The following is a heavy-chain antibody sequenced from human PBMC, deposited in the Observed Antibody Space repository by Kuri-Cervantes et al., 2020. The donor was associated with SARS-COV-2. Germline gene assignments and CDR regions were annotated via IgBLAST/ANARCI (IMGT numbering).Heavy chain of an antibody. Sequence: GESLKISCTASGFIFSDYYMTWIRQAPGKGLEWVSNIGPSGTTKYYADSVKGRFTISRDNAKNSLYLQMNSLRAEDTAVYYCARPTSGSYFSAFDIWGQGTMVTVSS. CDR3: ARPTSGSYFSAFDI. J-gene: IGHJ3*02. CDR1: GFIFSDYY. D-gene: IGHD1-26*01. V-gene: IGHV3-11*04. CDR2: IGPSGTTK.